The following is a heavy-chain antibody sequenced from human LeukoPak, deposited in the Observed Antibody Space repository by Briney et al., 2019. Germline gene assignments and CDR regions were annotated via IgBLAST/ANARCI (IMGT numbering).Heavy chain of an antibody. V-gene: IGHV3-23*01. CDR3: AKDFRALDYYDSSGYCP. J-gene: IGHJ5*02. CDR2: ISGSGGST. D-gene: IGHD3-22*01. CDR1: GFTFSSYA. Sequence: PGGSLRLSCAASGFTFSSYAMSWVRQAPRKGLEWVSAISGSGGSTYYADSVKGRFTISRDNSKNTLYLQMNSLRAEDTAVYYCAKDFRALDYYDSSGYCPWGQGTLVTVSS.